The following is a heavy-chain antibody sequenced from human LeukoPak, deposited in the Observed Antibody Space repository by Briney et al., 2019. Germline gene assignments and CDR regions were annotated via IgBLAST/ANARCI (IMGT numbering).Heavy chain of an antibody. CDR3: AREGGSGYVFDI. V-gene: IGHV4-61*02. CDR2: IYTSGST. D-gene: IGHD3-22*01. CDR1: GGSISSGSYY. J-gene: IGHJ3*02. Sequence: SETLSLTCTVSGGSISSGSYYWSWIRQPAGKGLEWIGRIYTSGSTNYNPSLKSRVTISVDTSKNQFSLKLGSVTAADTAVYYCAREGGSGYVFDIWGQGTMVTVSS.